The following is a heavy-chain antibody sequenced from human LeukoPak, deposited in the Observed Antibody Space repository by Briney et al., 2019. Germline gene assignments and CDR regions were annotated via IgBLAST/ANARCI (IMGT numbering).Heavy chain of an antibody. CDR1: GGSISSGGYS. J-gene: IGHJ5*02. Sequence: SETLSLTCAVSGGSISSGGYSWSWIRQPPGKGLEWIGYLYHSGSTYYNPSLKSRVTISVDTSKNQFSLKLSSVTAADTAVYYCARSTYYDFWSGYSFWFDPWGQGTLVTVSS. CDR2: LYHSGST. D-gene: IGHD3-3*01. CDR3: ARSTYYDFWSGYSFWFDP. V-gene: IGHV4-30-2*02.